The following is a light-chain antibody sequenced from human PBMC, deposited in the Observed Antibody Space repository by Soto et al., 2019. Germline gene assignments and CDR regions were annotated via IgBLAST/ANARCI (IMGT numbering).Light chain of an antibody. CDR1: QVVSSY. V-gene: IGKV3-15*01. CDR2: GAS. J-gene: IGKJ1*01. Sequence: EIVFSRSPATLSVSLGERDTPSSTTRQVVSSYLAWYQQKPGQAPRLLIYGASTRATGIPARFSGSGSGTEFTLTVSSLQPDDFAAYYCQHYSNYPWTFGQGTKVDIK. CDR3: QHYSNYPWT.